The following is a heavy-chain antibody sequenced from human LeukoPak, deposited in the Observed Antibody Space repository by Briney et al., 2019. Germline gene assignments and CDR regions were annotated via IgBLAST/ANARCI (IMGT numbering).Heavy chain of an antibody. CDR2: FDPEDGET. V-gene: IGHV1-24*01. CDR3: ATIPPPVGARDY. Sequence: ASVKVSCKVSGYTLTELSMHWVRQAPGKGLEWMGGFDPEDGETIYAQKFQGRVTMTEDTSTDTAYMELRSLRSEDTAVYYCATIPPPVGARDYWGQGTLVTVSS. D-gene: IGHD1-26*01. J-gene: IGHJ4*02. CDR1: GYTLTELS.